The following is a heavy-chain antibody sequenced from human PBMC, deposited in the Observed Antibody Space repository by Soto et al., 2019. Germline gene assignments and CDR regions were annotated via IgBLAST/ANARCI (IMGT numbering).Heavy chain of an antibody. CDR2: ISGRSSAI. Sequence: EVQLVESGGGLVQPGGSLRLSCAASGFTFSTYSLTWVRQAPGKGLEWVSYISGRSSAIYYADSVKGRFTISRDNAKNSLYLQMNSLRDEDTAVYYCARCASAGYYNCYAMDVWGQGTTVTVSS. D-gene: IGHD6-13*01. J-gene: IGHJ6*01. CDR3: ARCASAGYYNCYAMDV. CDR1: GFTFSTYS. V-gene: IGHV3-48*02.